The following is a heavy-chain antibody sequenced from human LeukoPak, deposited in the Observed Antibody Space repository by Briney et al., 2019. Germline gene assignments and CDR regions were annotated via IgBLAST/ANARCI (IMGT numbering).Heavy chain of an antibody. V-gene: IGHV3-74*01. CDR1: GFTFSSYW. CDR2: INSDGSST. CDR3: ARRALGAWFDP. J-gene: IGHJ5*02. Sequence: GGSLRLSCAASGFTFSSYWMHWVRQAPGKGLVWVSRINSDGSSTSYADSVKGRFTISRDNAKNTLYLQMNSLRAEDTAVYYCARRALGAWFDPWGQGTLVTVSS. D-gene: IGHD3-3*01.